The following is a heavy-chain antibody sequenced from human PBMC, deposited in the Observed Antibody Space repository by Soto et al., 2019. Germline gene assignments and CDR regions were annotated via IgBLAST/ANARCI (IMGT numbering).Heavy chain of an antibody. Sequence: QVQLQESGPGLVKPSGTLSLTCAVSSGSISTNNWWHWVRQPPGKALEWMGEIHHTGSTNYSPSLKSRVIMSVDIFKNQFSLSLTSVTAADTAVYYCARERGAGTYQGFDYWGQGTLVTVSS. J-gene: IGHJ4*02. D-gene: IGHD1-26*01. CDR3: ARERGAGTYQGFDY. V-gene: IGHV4-4*02. CDR1: SGSISTNNW. CDR2: IHHTGST.